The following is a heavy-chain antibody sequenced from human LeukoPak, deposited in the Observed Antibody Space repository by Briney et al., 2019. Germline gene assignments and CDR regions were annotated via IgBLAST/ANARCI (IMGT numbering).Heavy chain of an antibody. J-gene: IGHJ5*02. CDR2: IIPIFGTA. CDR3: ARGFMARGCWFDP. Sequence: SVKVSCKASGGTFSSYAISWVRQVPGQGLEWMGGIIPIFGTANYAQKFQGRVTITADVSTSTAYMELSSLRSEDTAVYYCARGFMARGCWFDPWGQGTLVTVSS. V-gene: IGHV1-69*13. D-gene: IGHD3-10*01. CDR1: GGTFSSYA.